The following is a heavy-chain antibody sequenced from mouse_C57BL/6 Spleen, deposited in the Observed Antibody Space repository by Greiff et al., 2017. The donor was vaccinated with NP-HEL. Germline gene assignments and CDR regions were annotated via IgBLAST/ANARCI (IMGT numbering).Heavy chain of an antibody. CDR1: GYTFTSYW. J-gene: IGHJ2*01. V-gene: IGHV1-64*01. CDR2: IHPNSGST. Sequence: VQLQQSGAELVKPGASVKLSCKASGYTFTSYWMHWVKQRPGQGLEWIGMIHPNSGSTNYNEKFKSKATLTVDKSSSSAYMQLSSLTSEDSAVYYCAAFTTSFDYWGQGTTLTVSS. D-gene: IGHD1-1*01. CDR3: AAFTTSFDY.